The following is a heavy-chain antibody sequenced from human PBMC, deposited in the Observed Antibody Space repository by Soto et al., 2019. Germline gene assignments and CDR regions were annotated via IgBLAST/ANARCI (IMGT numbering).Heavy chain of an antibody. CDR2: IYYDGGNK. CDR1: GFTFSNFG. CDR3: PSPSFGSPFYSGMAV. J-gene: IGHJ6*02. Sequence: QVQLVESGGGVVQPGKSLRLSCVASGFTFSNFGMHWVRQAPGKGLEWVALIYYDGGNKYYADSVKGRFTISRDNSENPLHIQLNGARPEDRAVYYCPSPSFGSPFYSGMAVRGQGTTVTVPS. D-gene: IGHD3-10*01. V-gene: IGHV3-33*01.